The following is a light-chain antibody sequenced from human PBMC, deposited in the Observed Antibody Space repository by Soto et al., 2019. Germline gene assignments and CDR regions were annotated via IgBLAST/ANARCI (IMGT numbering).Light chain of an antibody. CDR1: QRVSSW. CDR2: AAS. V-gene: IGKV1-12*01. J-gene: IGKJ5*01. CDR3: QQANSFPPT. Sequence: DVQMTQSPSSVSASVGDRVTITCRASQRVSSWVAWYQQKPGKAPKLLIYAASSLQSGVPSRFSGSGSGTDFTLTISRLQPEDFATYYCQQANSFPPTFGQGTRLEIK.